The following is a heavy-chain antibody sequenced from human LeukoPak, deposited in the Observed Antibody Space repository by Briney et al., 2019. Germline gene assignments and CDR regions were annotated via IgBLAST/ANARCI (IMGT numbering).Heavy chain of an antibody. Sequence: SQTLSLTCAISGDSVSSNSAAWNWIRQSPSRGLEWLGRTYYRSKWYNDYAVSVKSRITINPDTSKNQFSLQLNSVTPEDTAVYYCARGALWFGDPKGAFDIWGQGTMVTVSS. CDR1: GDSVSSNSAA. CDR2: TYYRSKWYN. CDR3: ARGALWFGDPKGAFDI. J-gene: IGHJ3*02. V-gene: IGHV6-1*01. D-gene: IGHD3-10*01.